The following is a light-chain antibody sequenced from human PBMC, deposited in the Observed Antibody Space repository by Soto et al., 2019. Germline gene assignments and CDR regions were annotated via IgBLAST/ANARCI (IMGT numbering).Light chain of an antibody. CDR2: GAS. CDR1: QSITTSY. Sequence: ETVLTQSPGTLSLSPGERATLSCRASQSITTSYVAWYQQKPGQAPRLLIYGASTRATGVPDRFSGSGSGTDFTLTISRLEPEDFAVYYCQQYGGSPGTLGQGTKVDIK. CDR3: QQYGGSPGT. J-gene: IGKJ1*01. V-gene: IGKV3-20*01.